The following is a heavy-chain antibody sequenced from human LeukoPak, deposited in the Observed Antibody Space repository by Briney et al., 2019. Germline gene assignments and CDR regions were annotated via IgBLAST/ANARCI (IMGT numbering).Heavy chain of an antibody. CDR1: GLTFSSYS. J-gene: IGHJ4*02. Sequence: GGSLRLSCAASGLTFSSYSMNWVRQTPGKGLEWVSYISSSSSAIYYADSVKGRFTISRDNAKNTLYLQMNSLRAEDTAVYYCARGHVPYYDFWSGYYLDYWGQGTLVTVSS. CDR2: ISSSSSAI. V-gene: IGHV3-48*01. D-gene: IGHD3-3*01. CDR3: ARGHVPYYDFWSGYYLDY.